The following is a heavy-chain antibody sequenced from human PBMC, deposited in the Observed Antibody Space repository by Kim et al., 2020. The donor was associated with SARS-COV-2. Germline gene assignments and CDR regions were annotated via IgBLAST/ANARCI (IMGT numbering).Heavy chain of an antibody. V-gene: IGHV3-23*01. D-gene: IGHD3-22*01. CDR1: GFTFSSYA. CDR3: AKDPGLYYYDSSGYYQTGGY. Sequence: GSLRLSCAASGFTFSSYAMSWVRQAPGKGLEWVSAISGSGGSTYYADSVKGRFTISRDNSKNTLYLQMNSLRAEDTAVYYCAKDPGLYYYDSSGYYQTGGYWGQGTLVTVSS. CDR2: ISGSGGST. J-gene: IGHJ4*02.